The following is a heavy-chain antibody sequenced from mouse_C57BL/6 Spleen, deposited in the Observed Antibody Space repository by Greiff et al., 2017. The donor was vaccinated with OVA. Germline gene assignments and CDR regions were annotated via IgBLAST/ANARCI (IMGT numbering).Heavy chain of an antibody. CDR3: ARSWGSSGRDYFDY. D-gene: IGHD3-2*02. Sequence: VMLVESGAELARPGASVKLSCKASGYTFTSYGISWVKQRTGQGLEWIGEIYPRSGNTYYNEKFKGKATLTADKSSSTAYMELRSLTSEDSAVYFCARSWGSSGRDYFDYWGQGTTLTVSS. CDR1: GYTFTSYG. J-gene: IGHJ2*01. V-gene: IGHV1-81*01. CDR2: IYPRSGNT.